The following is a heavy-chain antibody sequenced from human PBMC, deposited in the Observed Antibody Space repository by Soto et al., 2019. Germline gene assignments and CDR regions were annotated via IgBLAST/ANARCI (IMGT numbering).Heavy chain of an antibody. J-gene: IGHJ4*02. Sequence: EVQLVESGGGLIQPGGSLRLSCAVSGFTVSNNYMSWVRQAPGKGLEGVSVIYSGGYTAYGDSVKGRFTTSRDNSKNTLSLQMNSRGADPAAVFFCATQRGGGGYWGQGTLVTVSS. CDR2: IYSGGYT. CDR3: ATQRGGGGY. D-gene: IGHD6-25*01. CDR1: GFTVSNNY. V-gene: IGHV3-53*01.